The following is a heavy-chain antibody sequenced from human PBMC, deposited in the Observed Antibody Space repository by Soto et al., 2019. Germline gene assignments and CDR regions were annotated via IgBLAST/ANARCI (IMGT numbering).Heavy chain of an antibody. V-gene: IGHV1-8*03. Sequence: GASVKVSCNASGYAITSFGTSSARQATEQGHERMRWMTPNSSNTYNAQKFQGRVTITRNTSISTAKTELSSLRSTHKAAYYCAMFNVLRFLEWLLGNYFYMDVWGKGTTVTVSS. CDR2: MTPNSSNT. D-gene: IGHD3-3*01. CDR1: GYAITSFG. CDR3: AMFNVLRFLEWLLGNYFYMDV. J-gene: IGHJ6*03.